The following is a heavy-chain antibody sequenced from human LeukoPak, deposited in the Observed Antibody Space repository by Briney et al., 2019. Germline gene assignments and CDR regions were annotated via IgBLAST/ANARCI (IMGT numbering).Heavy chain of an antibody. Sequence: GGSLRLSCAASGFTFSDYYMSWIRQAPGKGLEWVSYISSSGSTIYYADSVKGRFTISRDNSKNTLYLQMNSLRAEDTAVYYCADTPRDDAFDIWGQGTMVTVSS. CDR2: ISSSGSTI. J-gene: IGHJ3*02. D-gene: IGHD2-2*02. CDR3: ADTPRDDAFDI. CDR1: GFTFSDYY. V-gene: IGHV3-11*04.